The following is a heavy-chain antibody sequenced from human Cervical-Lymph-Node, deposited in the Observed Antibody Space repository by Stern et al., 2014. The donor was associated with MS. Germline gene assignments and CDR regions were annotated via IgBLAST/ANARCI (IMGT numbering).Heavy chain of an antibody. J-gene: IGHJ4*02. CDR3: ARVSTTFDD. CDR2: ISYDGST. V-gene: IGHV4-59*01. Sequence: QLQLQESCPGVVKPSETLSLTCTVSGGSISSYYWNWIRQPPGKGLEVIGYISYDGSTKYNSSLKSRVTISVDTSKKQFSLKLDSVTAADTAVYFCARVSTTFDDWGQGTLVTVSS. D-gene: IGHD2/OR15-2a*01. CDR1: GGSISSYY.